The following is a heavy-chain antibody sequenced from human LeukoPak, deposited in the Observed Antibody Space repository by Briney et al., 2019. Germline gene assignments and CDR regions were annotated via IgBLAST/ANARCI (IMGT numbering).Heavy chain of an antibody. CDR3: ARDLTPLIQLWPRSVDYNYGMDV. CDR1: GFTLRSYT. CDR2: IGISSNKI. Sequence: GGSLRLSCAASGFTLRSYTMNWVRQAPGKGLEWVSSIGISSNKIYYADSVKGRFIISRDNAKNSVYLQMNSLRAEDTAVYYCARDLTPLIQLWPRSVDYNYGMDVWGQGTTVTVSS. J-gene: IGHJ6*02. V-gene: IGHV3-21*01. D-gene: IGHD5-24*01.